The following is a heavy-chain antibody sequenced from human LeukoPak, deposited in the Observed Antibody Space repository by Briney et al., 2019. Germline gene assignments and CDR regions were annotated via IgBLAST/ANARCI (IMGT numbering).Heavy chain of an antibody. CDR2: INPSGGST. CDR3: ARDGPQWELPTYYFDY. J-gene: IGHJ4*02. Sequence: GASVKVSCKASGYTFTSYYMHWVRQAPGQGLEWMGIINPSGGSTSYAQKFQGRVTMTRDMSTSTVYMELSSLRSEDTAVYYCARDGPQWELPTYYFDYWGQGTLVTVSS. V-gene: IGHV1-46*01. CDR1: GYTFTSYY. D-gene: IGHD1-26*01.